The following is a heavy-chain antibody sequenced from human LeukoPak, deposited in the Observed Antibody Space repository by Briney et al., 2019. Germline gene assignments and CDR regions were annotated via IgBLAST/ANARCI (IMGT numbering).Heavy chain of an antibody. J-gene: IGHJ6*02. CDR3: ARDPTYYYGSGTYSHYYGMDV. CDR1: GFTFSSCA. V-gene: IGHV3-48*03. Sequence: PGGSLRLSCAASGFTFSSCAMSWVRQAPGKGLEWVSYISSSASTVHYADSVKGRFTVSRDNAKNSLYLQMNSLRAEDTAVYYCARDPTYYYGSGTYSHYYGMDVWGQGTTVTVSS. CDR2: ISSSASTV. D-gene: IGHD3-10*01.